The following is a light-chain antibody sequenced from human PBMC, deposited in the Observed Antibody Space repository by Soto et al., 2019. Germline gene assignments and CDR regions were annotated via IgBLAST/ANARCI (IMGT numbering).Light chain of an antibody. Sequence: EIVMTQSPATLSVSPGESVTLSCRASQSLGGNLAWYQQTPGQAPRLLIYDASTRATGIPARFSGSGSGTEFTLTISSLQSEDFAVYYCQQCNYWTRPFGQGTKVDIX. V-gene: IGKV3-15*01. CDR3: QQCNYWTRP. J-gene: IGKJ1*01. CDR2: DAS. CDR1: QSLGGN.